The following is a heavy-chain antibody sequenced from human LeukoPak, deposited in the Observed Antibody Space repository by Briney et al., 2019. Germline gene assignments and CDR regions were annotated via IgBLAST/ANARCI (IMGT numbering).Heavy chain of an antibody. Sequence: PGGSLRLSCAASGFTFSSYVLSWVRQAPGKGLQWVSAIGGSGGDTYYADSLKGRFTISRDNSKNTVFLQMSSLGAEDTAVYYCARRGGLPAAPDFWGQGTLVTVSS. D-gene: IGHD2-2*01. V-gene: IGHV3-23*01. CDR2: IGGSGGDT. CDR1: GFTFSSYV. CDR3: ARRGGLPAAPDF. J-gene: IGHJ4*02.